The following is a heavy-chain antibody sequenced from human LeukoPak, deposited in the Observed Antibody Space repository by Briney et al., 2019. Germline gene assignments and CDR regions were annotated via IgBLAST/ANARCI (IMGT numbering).Heavy chain of an antibody. CDR2: ISSSSSYI. V-gene: IGHV3-21*01. Sequence: GGSLRLSCAASGFTFSSYSMNWVRQAPGKGLEWVSSISSSSSYIYYADSVKGRFTISRDNAKNSLYLQMNSLRAEDTAVYYCAKDFNDYSDAFDIWGQGTMVTVSS. CDR3: AKDFNDYSDAFDI. J-gene: IGHJ3*02. D-gene: IGHD4-11*01. CDR1: GFTFSSYS.